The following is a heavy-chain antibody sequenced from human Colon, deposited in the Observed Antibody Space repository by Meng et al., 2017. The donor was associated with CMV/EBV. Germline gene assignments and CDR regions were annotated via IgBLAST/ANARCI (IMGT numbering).Heavy chain of an antibody. Sequence: EVQVVESGGGLVNPGGSLRLSCTTSGFTFSSHSMNWVRQAPGKGLEWVSSISRSSTHIYYLDSVKGRFTISRDNARNSLYLQMNSLRAEDTAVYYCAREEVGEMAVFDNWGQGTLVTVSS. CDR1: GFTFSSHS. J-gene: IGHJ4*02. D-gene: IGHD5-24*01. CDR2: ISRSSTHI. V-gene: IGHV3-21*02. CDR3: AREEVGEMAVFDN.